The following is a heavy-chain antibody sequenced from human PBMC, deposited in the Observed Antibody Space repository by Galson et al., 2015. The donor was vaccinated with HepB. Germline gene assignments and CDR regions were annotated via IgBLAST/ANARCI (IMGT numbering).Heavy chain of an antibody. Sequence: SLRLSCAASGFTFSSYWMSWVRQAPGKGLEWVANIKQDGSEKYYVDSVKGRFTISRDNAKNSLYLQMNSLRAEDTAVYYCATEGDSSWGGVFDYWGQGTLVTVSS. J-gene: IGHJ4*02. V-gene: IGHV3-7*01. CDR2: IKQDGSEK. CDR3: ATEGDSSWGGVFDY. D-gene: IGHD6-13*01. CDR1: GFTFSSYW.